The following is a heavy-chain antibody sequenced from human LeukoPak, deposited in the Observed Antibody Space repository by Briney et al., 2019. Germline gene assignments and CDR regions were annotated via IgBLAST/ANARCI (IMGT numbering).Heavy chain of an antibody. Sequence: GGSLRLSCAASGFTFSSYDTHWVRQAAGKGLEWVSAIGTAGDTYYPGSVKGRFTISRENAKNSLYLQMNSLRAGDTAVYYCENGDRVTTPWYIDVFGRGTLVTVSS. J-gene: IGHJ2*01. CDR2: IGTAGDT. D-gene: IGHD2-21*02. CDR3: ENGDRVTTPWYIDV. V-gene: IGHV3-13*01. CDR1: GFTFSSYD.